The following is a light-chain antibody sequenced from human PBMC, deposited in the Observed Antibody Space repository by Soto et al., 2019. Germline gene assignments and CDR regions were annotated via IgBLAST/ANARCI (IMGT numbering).Light chain of an antibody. V-gene: IGKV3-20*01. CDR1: QRINSNY. J-gene: IGKJ3*01. CDR3: QEYGSSPFT. CDR2: GIS. Sequence: EIVLTQSPGTLSLSPGERATLSCRASQRINSNYLAWYQQRPGQAPRPLIYGISLRTTGVPDRFSGSGSGTDFTLTSGRLEPEDSAVYYCQEYGSSPFTFGPGTKVEIK.